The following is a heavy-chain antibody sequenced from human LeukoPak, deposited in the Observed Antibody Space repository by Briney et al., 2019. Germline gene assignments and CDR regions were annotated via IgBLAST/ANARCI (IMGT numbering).Heavy chain of an antibody. J-gene: IGHJ4*02. CDR2: IYWDDDK. CDR3: AHSTAHDYGDPPAF. CDR1: GFSLSTSGVG. Sequence: SGPTLVKPTQTLTLTCTFSGFSLSTSGVGVGWIRQPSGKALEWLALIYWDDDKRYSPSLKSRLTITKDTSKNQVVLTMTNMDPVDTATYYCAHSTAHDYGDPPAFWGQGTLVTVSS. V-gene: IGHV2-5*02. D-gene: IGHD4-17*01.